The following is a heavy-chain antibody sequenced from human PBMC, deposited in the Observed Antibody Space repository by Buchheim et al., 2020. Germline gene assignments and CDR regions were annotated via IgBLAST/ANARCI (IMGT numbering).Heavy chain of an antibody. D-gene: IGHD4/OR15-4a*01. CDR2: INPSGGST. CDR3: ARTMVFYYYYGMDV. V-gene: IGHV1-46*01. Sequence: QVQLVQSGAEVKKPGASMKVSCKASGYTFTSYNINWVRQAPGQGLEWMGIINPSGGSTSYAQKFQGRVTMTRDTSTSTVYMELSSLRSEDTAVYYCARTMVFYYYYGMDVWGQGTT. J-gene: IGHJ6*02. CDR1: GYTFTSYN.